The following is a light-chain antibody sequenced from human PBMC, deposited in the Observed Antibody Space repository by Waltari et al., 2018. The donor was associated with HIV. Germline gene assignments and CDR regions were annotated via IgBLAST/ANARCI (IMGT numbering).Light chain of an antibody. CDR1: QTVSQSS. V-gene: IGKV3-20*01. Sequence: IVLTQSPGAVAFSPVAKVTLSCRASQTVSQSSVAWYQQKPGQPPRLLIHGSSNRAAGIPGRFSGSGSGTDFTLTIARLEPEDFAIYYCQHFGGSSTFGQGTKVEVK. CDR2: GSS. J-gene: IGKJ1*01. CDR3: QHFGGSST.